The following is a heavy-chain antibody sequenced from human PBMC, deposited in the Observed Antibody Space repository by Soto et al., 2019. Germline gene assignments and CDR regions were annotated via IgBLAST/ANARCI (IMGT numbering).Heavy chain of an antibody. CDR2: TYYRSKWYN. V-gene: IGHV6-1*01. Sequence: SQTLSLTCAISVDSVSINSAAWNWIRQSPSRGLEWLGRTYYRSKWYNDYAVSVKSRITINPDTSKNQFSLQLNSVTPEDTAVYYCARDPLSRYFDWSTMGFDYWGQGTLVTVSS. J-gene: IGHJ4*02. CDR1: VDSVSINSAA. D-gene: IGHD3-9*01. CDR3: ARDPLSRYFDWSTMGFDY.